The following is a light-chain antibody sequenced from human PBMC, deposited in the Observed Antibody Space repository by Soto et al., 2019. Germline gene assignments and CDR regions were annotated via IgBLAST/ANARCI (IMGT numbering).Light chain of an antibody. CDR3: QQLNSYPNT. CDR1: QGISSY. Sequence: IQLTQSPSSLSASVGDRVTITCRASQGISSYLAWYQQKPGKAPKLLIYAASTLQSGVPSRLSGSGSGTDFTLTNSSLQPEDFATYYCQQLNSYPNTIGQGTRLEIK. V-gene: IGKV1-9*01. CDR2: AAS. J-gene: IGKJ5*01.